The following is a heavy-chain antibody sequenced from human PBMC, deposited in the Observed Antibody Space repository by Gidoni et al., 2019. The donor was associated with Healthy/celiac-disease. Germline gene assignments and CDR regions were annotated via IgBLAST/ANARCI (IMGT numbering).Heavy chain of an antibody. CDR2: SSGSGGST. V-gene: IGHV3-23*01. J-gene: IGHJ4*02. CDR1: GFTFRSYA. D-gene: IGHD2-8*02. Sequence: EVQPLESGGGLVQPGGSLSISCAAAGFTFRSYAMSWVRQAPGKGLEWVSASSGSGGSTYYADSVQGRFTISSDNSKNTLYLQMNSLRAEDTAVYYCAKIWVVYNPGPQDYWGQGTLVTVSS. CDR3: AKIWVVYNPGPQDY.